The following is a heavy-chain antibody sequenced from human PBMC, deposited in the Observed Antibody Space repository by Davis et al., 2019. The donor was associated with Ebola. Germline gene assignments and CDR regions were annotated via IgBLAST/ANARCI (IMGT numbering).Heavy chain of an antibody. CDR2: INPSGGST. J-gene: IGHJ4*02. Sequence: AASVKVSCKASGYTFTSYGITWVRQAPGQGLEWMGIINPSGGSTSYAQKFQGRVTITADESTSTAYMELSSLRSEDTAVYYCARPGTMGRFSSSYYFDYWGQGTLVTVSS. CDR1: GYTFTSYG. D-gene: IGHD3-3*01. V-gene: IGHV1-46*01. CDR3: ARPGTMGRFSSSYYFDY.